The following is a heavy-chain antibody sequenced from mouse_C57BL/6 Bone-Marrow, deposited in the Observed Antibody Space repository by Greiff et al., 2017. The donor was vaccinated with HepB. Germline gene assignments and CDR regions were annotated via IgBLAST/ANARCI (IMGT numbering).Heavy chain of an antibody. J-gene: IGHJ4*01. CDR3: ARYYDRSYYYAMDY. CDR2: ISSGGSYT. V-gene: IGHV5-6*01. Sequence: EVQRVESGGDLVKPGGSLKLSCAASGFTFSSYGMSWVRQTPDKRLEWVATISSGGSYTYYPDSVKGRFTISRDNAKNTLYLQMSSLKSEDTAMYYCARYYDRSYYYAMDYWGQGTSVTVSS. CDR1: GFTFSSYG. D-gene: IGHD2-4*01.